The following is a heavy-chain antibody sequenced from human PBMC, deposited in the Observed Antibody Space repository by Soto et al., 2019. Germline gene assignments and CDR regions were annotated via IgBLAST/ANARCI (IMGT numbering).Heavy chain of an antibody. V-gene: IGHV3-23*01. J-gene: IGHJ4*02. Sequence: LRLSCAASGFTFSSYAMSWVRQAPGKGLEWVSAISGSGGSTYYADSVKGRFTISRDNSKNTLYLQMNSLRAEDTAVYYCAKSDRVRVVVVITQYYFDYWGQGTLVTVSS. D-gene: IGHD3-22*01. CDR2: ISGSGGST. CDR1: GFTFSSYA. CDR3: AKSDRVRVVVVITQYYFDY.